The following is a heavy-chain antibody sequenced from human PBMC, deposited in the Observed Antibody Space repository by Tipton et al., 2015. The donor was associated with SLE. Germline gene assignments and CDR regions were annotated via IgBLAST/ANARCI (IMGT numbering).Heavy chain of an antibody. Sequence: TLSLTCTVSGGSISSGSYYWSWIRQPAGKGLEWIGRIYTSGSTNYNPSLKSRVTISVDTSKNQFSLKLSSVTAADTAVYYCARASSSWGYYYYYYMDVWGKGTTVTVSS. CDR2: IYTSGST. D-gene: IGHD6-13*01. V-gene: IGHV4-61*02. CDR1: GGSISSGSYY. CDR3: ARASSSWGYYYYYYMDV. J-gene: IGHJ6*03.